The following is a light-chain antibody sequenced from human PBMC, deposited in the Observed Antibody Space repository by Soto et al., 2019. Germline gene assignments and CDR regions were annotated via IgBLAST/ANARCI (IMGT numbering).Light chain of an antibody. CDR1: QSVSSSY. CDR3: QQYGSSPPLT. J-gene: IGKJ3*01. V-gene: IGKV3-20*01. CDR2: GAS. Sequence: EIVLTQSPGTLSLSPGERATLSCRASQSVSSSYLAWYQQKPGQAPRLLIYGASSRATGIPDRFSGSGSGTDFTLTISRLEPEDFAVYYCQQYGSSPPLTFGPGTKGDIK.